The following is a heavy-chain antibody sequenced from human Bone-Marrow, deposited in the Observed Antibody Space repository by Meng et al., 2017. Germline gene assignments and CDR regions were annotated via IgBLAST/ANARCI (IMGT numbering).Heavy chain of an antibody. D-gene: IGHD2-15*01. CDR1: GFSFSSYA. Sequence: GESLKISCAASGFSFSSYAIYWVRQAPGKGLEWVSAIRGSGDGTYYADSVKGRLTISRDNSKNTLYLEMNSLRVEDTAMYYCARDCCSENGPIDHWGQGALVTVSS. CDR3: ARDCCSENGPIDH. J-gene: IGHJ4*02. CDR2: IRGSGDGT. V-gene: IGHV3-23*01.